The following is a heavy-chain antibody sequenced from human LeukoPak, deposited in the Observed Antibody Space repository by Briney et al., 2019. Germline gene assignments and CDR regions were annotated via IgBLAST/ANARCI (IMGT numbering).Heavy chain of an antibody. CDR3: ARERRAAAGRWFDP. V-gene: IGHV1-69*05. CDR2: IIPIFGTA. J-gene: IGHJ5*02. CDR1: GGTFSSYA. Sequence: SVKVSCKASGGTFSSYAISWVRQAPGQGLEWMGGIIPIFGTANYAQKLQGRVTMTTDTSTSTAYMELRSLRSDDTAVYYCARERRAAAGRWFDPWGQGTLVTVSS. D-gene: IGHD6-13*01.